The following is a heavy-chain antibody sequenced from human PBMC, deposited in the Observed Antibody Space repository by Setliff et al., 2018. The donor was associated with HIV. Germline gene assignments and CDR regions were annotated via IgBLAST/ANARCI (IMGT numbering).Heavy chain of an antibody. Sequence: SETLSLTCTVSGGSISSYYWGWIRQPPGKGLEWIGYIYYSGSTNYNPSLKSRVTISVDTSKNQFSLKLSSVTAADTAVYYCARDRSSGRGYYYYYYMDVWGKGTTVTVSS. J-gene: IGHJ6*03. CDR3: ARDRSSGRGYYYYYYMDV. V-gene: IGHV4-59*01. D-gene: IGHD6-19*01. CDR1: GGSISSYY. CDR2: IYYSGST.